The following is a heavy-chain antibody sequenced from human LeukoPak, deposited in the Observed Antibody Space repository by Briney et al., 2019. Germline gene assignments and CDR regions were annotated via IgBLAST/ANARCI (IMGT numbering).Heavy chain of an antibody. CDR1: GFTFSSYG. D-gene: IGHD1-26*01. CDR2: IWYDGSNK. Sequence: PGRSLRLSCAASGFTFSSYGMHWVRQAPGKGLEWVAVIWYDGSNKYYADSVKGRFTISRDNSKNTLYLQMNSLRAEDTAVYNCAKDPSGRWSGSYVDYWGQGTLVTVSS. V-gene: IGHV3-33*06. CDR3: AKDPSGRWSGSYVDY. J-gene: IGHJ4*02.